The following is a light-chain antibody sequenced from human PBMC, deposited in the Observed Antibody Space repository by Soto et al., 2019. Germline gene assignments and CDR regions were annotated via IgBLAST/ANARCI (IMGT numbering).Light chain of an antibody. V-gene: IGKV3-15*01. CDR3: QHYNDWPPAFT. CDR1: QSLSRN. Sequence: EILMTQSPATLSVSPGERATLSCRASQSLSRNLAWYQQKPGQAPRLLIYGASPRASGIPARFSGSGSRTEFTLTISSLQSEDFALYYCQHYNDWPPAFTFGPGTKVDL. J-gene: IGKJ3*01. CDR2: GAS.